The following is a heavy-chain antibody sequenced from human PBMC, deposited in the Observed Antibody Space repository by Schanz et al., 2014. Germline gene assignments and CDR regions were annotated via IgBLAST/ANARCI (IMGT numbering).Heavy chain of an antibody. CDR1: GYTLTGFG. CDR3: ARFNRGSPSPPYYYYGMDV. J-gene: IGHJ6*02. V-gene: IGHV1-18*01. D-gene: IGHD1-26*01. Sequence: QVQLVQSGAEVKKPGASVKVSCKASGYTLTGFGVSWVRQAPGQGREWMGWISAYSGNSKYAQKLQGRVTMTTDTSTNTAYMELRSLTSADTAVYYCARFNRGSPSPPYYYYGMDVWGQGTTVTVSS. CDR2: ISAYSGNS.